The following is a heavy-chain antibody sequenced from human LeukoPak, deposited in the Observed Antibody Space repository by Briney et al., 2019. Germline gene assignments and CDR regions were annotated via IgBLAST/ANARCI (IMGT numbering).Heavy chain of an antibody. CDR2: ISAYNGNT. CDR3: AREGNRSSDSSASYPLDY. D-gene: IGHD1-26*01. CDR1: GYTFTSYG. J-gene: IGHJ4*02. V-gene: IGHV1-18*01. Sequence: ASVKVSCKASGYTFTSYGISWVRQAPGQGLEWMGWISAYNGNTGYPQKFQGRVTITRSSSINTAYMELSSLRSEDTAVYYCAREGNRSSDSSASYPLDYWGQGTLVTVSS.